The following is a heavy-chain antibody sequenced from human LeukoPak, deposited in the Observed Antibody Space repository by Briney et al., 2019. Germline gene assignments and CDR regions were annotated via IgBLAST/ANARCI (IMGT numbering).Heavy chain of an antibody. CDR1: GLTVSSNY. D-gene: IGHD5-18*01. V-gene: IGHV3-53*01. CDR2: IYSGGST. J-gene: IGHJ4*02. CDR3: ARDLDSYGSY. Sequence: PGGSLRLSCAASGLTVSSNYMSWVRQAPGKGLEWVSVIYSGGSTYYADSVKGRFTISRDNSKNTLFLQMNSLRAEDTAVYYCARDLDSYGSYWGQGTLVTVSS.